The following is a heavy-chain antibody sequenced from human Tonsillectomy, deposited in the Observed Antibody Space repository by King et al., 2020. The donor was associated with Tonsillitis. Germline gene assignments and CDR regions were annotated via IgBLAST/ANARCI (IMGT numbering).Heavy chain of an antibody. J-gene: IGHJ4*02. D-gene: IGHD3-10*01. V-gene: IGHV4-30-4*01. Sequence: QLQESGPGLVKPSQTLSLTCTVSGGSISSGDYYWSWIRQPPGKGLEWIGYIYFSGSTYYNPSLKSRVTISVDTSKNQFSLKLSSVTAADTAVYYCARDGDYYGSGSIDYWGQGTLVTVS. CDR3: ARDGDYYGSGSIDY. CDR2: IYFSGST. CDR1: GGSISSGDYY.